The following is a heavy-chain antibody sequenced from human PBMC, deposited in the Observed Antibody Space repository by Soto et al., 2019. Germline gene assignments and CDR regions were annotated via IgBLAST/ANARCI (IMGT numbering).Heavy chain of an antibody. CDR2: MYHSGRT. J-gene: IGHJ4*02. V-gene: IGHV4-30-2*01. D-gene: IGHD2-2*01. CDR3: ATVPDY. Sequence: QLQLQESGSGLVKPSQTLSLTCAVSGGSISSGGYSWSWIRQPPGEGLEWIGYMYHSGRTYYNPSLKSRGTISIDRSKNQCSLKLSSVTAADTAVYYCATVPDYWGQGILVTVSS. CDR1: GGSISSGGYS.